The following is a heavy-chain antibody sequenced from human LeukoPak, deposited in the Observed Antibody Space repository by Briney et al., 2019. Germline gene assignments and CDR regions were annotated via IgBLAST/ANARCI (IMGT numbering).Heavy chain of an antibody. V-gene: IGHV4-39*07. J-gene: IGHJ6*04. CDR3: ARGRSTDV. CDR1: GGSISSSSYY. D-gene: IGHD5/OR15-5a*01. CDR2: IYHSGST. Sequence: SETLSLTCTVSGGSISSSSYYWGWIRQPPGKGLEWIGSIYHSGSTNYNPSLKSRVTISVDTSKNQFSLKLSSVTAADTAVYYCARGRSTDVWGKGTTVTVSS.